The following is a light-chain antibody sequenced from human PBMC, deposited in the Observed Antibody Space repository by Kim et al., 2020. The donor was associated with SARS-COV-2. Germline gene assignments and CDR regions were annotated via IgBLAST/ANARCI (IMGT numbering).Light chain of an antibody. J-gene: IGKJ1*01. Sequence: EIVLTQSPDTLSLSPGERATLYCRASQSVGSRSLAWYQQRPGQAPRILVYATSSRAADIPDRFSGSGSGTDFTFTISRLEPEDFAVYYCQQYAASPPTFGRGTKVDIK. V-gene: IGKV3-20*01. CDR2: ATS. CDR1: QSVGSRS. CDR3: QQYAASPPT.